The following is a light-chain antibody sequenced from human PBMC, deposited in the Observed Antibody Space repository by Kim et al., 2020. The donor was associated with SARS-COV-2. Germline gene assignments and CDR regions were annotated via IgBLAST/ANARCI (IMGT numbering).Light chain of an antibody. Sequence: IVMTQSPATLSVSPGERVTLSCRASDSVKNNLAWYQQQPGQAPRLLISGASTSATDIPARFSGSGSGTEFTLTISSLQSDDFAVYYCQQYNDWPLLTFGEGTKVDIK. CDR1: DSVKNN. V-gene: IGKV3-15*01. J-gene: IGKJ4*01. CDR2: GAS. CDR3: QQYNDWPLLT.